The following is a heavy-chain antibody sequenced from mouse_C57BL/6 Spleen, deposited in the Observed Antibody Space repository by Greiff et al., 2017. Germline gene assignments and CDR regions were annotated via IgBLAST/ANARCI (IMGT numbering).Heavy chain of an antibody. D-gene: IGHD2-3*01. J-gene: IGHJ4*01. CDR1: GYTFTEYT. V-gene: IGHV1-62-2*01. CDR3: ARHEGGDGRLYYAMDY. CDR2: FYPGSGSI. Sequence: LVESGAELVKPGASVKLSCKASGYTFTEYTIHWVKQRSGQGLEWIGWFYPGSGSIKYNEKFKDKATLTADKSSSTVYMELSRLTSEDSAVYFCARHEGGDGRLYYAMDYWGQGTSVTVSS.